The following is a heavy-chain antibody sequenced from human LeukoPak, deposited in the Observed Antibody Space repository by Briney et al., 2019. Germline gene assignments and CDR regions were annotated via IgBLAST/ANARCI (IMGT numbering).Heavy chain of an antibody. CDR3: AKDLTGVAVTDNFDY. D-gene: IGHD6-19*01. V-gene: IGHV3-30*02. CDR2: IRYDGSNK. CDR1: GFTFSSYG. Sequence: AGGSLRLSCAASGFTFSSYGMHWVRQAPGKGLEWVAFIRYDGSNKYYADSVKGRFTISRDNSKDTLYLQMSSLRAEDTAVYFCAKDLTGVAVTDNFDYWGQGTLVTVSS. J-gene: IGHJ4*02.